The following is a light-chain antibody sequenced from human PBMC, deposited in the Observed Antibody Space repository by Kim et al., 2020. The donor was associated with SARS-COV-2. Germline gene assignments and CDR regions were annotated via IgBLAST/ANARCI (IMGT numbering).Light chain of an antibody. J-gene: IGLJ2*01. CDR3: QVWDNYSDQVV. CDR2: YDR. Sequence: APGKADRITCAGNNIGTRSVHWYQQKPGQAPVLVISYDRDRPSGIPERFSGSNSGNTATLTITRVEAGDEADYYCQVWDNYSDQVVFGGGTQLTVL. CDR1: NIGTRS. V-gene: IGLV3-21*04.